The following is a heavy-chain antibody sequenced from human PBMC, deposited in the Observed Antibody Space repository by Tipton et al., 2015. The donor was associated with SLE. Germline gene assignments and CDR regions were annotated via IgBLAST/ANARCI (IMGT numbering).Heavy chain of an antibody. CDR3: AKDYGTQLWFKGLSDY. CDR1: GFTFGDYV. CDR2: ISVSGGDT. Sequence: SLRLSCTTSGFTFGDYVINWVRQAPGKGLEWVSGISVSGGDTYYADSVKGRFTISRDNSKNTLYLQMNSLRAEDTAVYYCAKDYGTQLWFKGLSDYWGQGMLVTVSS. D-gene: IGHD5-18*01. J-gene: IGHJ4*02. V-gene: IGHV3-23*01.